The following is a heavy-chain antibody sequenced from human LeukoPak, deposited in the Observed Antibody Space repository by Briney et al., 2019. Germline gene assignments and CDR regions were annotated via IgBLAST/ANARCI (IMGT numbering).Heavy chain of an antibody. Sequence: SVKVSCKASGGTCSSYAISWVRQAPGQGLEWMGGIIPIFGTANYAQKFQGRVTITADKSTRTAYMELSSLRSEDTAVYYCAGGDIVVVPAATHYYYYGMDVWGKGTTVTVSS. CDR1: GGTCSSYA. J-gene: IGHJ6*04. D-gene: IGHD2-2*01. CDR2: IIPIFGTA. CDR3: AGGDIVVVPAATHYYYYGMDV. V-gene: IGHV1-69*06.